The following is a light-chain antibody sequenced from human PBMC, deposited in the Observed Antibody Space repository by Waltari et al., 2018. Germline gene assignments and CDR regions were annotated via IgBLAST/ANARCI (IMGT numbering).Light chain of an antibody. CDR1: QDISNY. Sequence: DIQMTQSPSSLSASVGDRVTITCQASQDISNYLNWDQQKPGKAPRLLLYDASNLETGVPSRFSGSGYGTDFTFTISSLQPEDIATYYCQQYDNLPVFGPGTKVDIK. CDR2: DAS. V-gene: IGKV1-33*01. CDR3: QQYDNLPV. J-gene: IGKJ3*01.